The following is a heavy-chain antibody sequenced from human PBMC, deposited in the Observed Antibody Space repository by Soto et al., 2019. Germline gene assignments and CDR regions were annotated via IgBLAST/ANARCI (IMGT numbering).Heavy chain of an antibody. CDR1: GYTFTSYG. V-gene: IGHV1-18*04. CDR3: ERGIAAAGYYYSYGMDV. Sequence: QVQLVQSGAEVKKPWASVKVSCKASGYTFTSYGISWVRQAPGQGLEWMGWISAYNGNTNYAQKLQGRVTMTTDTSTSTAYMELRSLRSDDTAVYYCERGIAAAGYYYSYGMDVWGQGTTVTVSS. D-gene: IGHD6-13*01. CDR2: ISAYNGNT. J-gene: IGHJ6*02.